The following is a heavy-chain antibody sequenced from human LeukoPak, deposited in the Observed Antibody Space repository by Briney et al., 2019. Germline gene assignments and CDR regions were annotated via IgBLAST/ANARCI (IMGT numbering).Heavy chain of an antibody. Sequence: PGGSLRLSCAASGFSFSSYIMNWVRQAPGKGLEWVSHISSSSSTIYYADSVKGRFAISRDNAKNSLYLQMNSLRAEDTAVYYCATDPLRYYDSSGYANHAFDIWGQGTMVTVSS. CDR2: ISSSSSTI. CDR1: GFSFSSYI. D-gene: IGHD3-22*01. V-gene: IGHV3-48*04. CDR3: ATDPLRYYDSSGYANHAFDI. J-gene: IGHJ3*02.